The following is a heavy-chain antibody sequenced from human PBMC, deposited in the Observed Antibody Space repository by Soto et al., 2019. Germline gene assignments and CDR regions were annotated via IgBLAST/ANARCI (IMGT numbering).Heavy chain of an antibody. CDR2: IKSNLDGGTT. D-gene: IGHD3-16*01. V-gene: IGHV3-15*07. Sequence: QLVESGGGLVEPGGSLRLSCTASGLALTSDWLSWVRQVPGKGLEWLGLIKSNLDGGTTDYAAPLKGRIRISRDDSRNPVYLQMDRLNSEDTAFYYCATARRQTNYGWSTTFEFWGQGTLVTVSS. CDR1: GLALTSDW. J-gene: IGHJ4*02. CDR3: ATARRQTNYGWSTTFEF.